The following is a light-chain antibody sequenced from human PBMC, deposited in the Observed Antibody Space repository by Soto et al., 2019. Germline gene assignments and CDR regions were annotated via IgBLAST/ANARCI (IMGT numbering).Light chain of an antibody. CDR2: DVN. J-gene: IGLJ3*02. CDR3: CSYAGSPWV. CDR1: SSDVGGYNY. Sequence: QSVLTQPRSVSGSPGQSVTISCTGTSSDVGGYNYVSWYEQHPGKAPKLLIYDVNLRPSGVPDRFSGSKSGNTASLTVSGLQDEDEADYYCCSYAGSPWVFGGGTKLTVL. V-gene: IGLV2-11*01.